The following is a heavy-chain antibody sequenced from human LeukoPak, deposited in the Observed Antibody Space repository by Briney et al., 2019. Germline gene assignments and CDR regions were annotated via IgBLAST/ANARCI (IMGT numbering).Heavy chain of an antibody. J-gene: IGHJ4*02. D-gene: IGHD3-10*01. CDR2: IWYDGTNK. CDR3: VRVDSNSYYWTFEY. Sequence: TGGSLRLSCAASGFTFSSYGMHWVRQAPGKGLEWVAVIWYDGTNKYYADSVKGRFTISRDNSKNTLYLQMNSLRAEDTAVYYCVRVDSNSYYWTFEYWGQGTLVTVSS. CDR1: GFTFSSYG. V-gene: IGHV3-33*01.